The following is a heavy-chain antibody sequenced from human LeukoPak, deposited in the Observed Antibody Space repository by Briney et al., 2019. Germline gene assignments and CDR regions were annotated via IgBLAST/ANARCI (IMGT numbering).Heavy chain of an antibody. J-gene: IGHJ6*02. Sequence: PGGSLRLSCAASAFTFRAYWMSWVRQGPGKELEWVAMIKPDGSEKYYVDSVKGLFTISRDNAKNSLYLQMTSLRAEDTAVYYCTRDASGDTNSGPRMDVWGQGTTVTVS. D-gene: IGHD1-26*01. CDR1: AFTFRAYW. V-gene: IGHV3-7*05. CDR3: TRDASGDTNSGPRMDV. CDR2: IKPDGSEK.